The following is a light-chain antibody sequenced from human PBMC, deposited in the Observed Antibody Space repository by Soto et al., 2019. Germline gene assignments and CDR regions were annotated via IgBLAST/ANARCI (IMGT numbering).Light chain of an antibody. CDR3: LQAYHYPWT. Sequence: AIQMTQSPSSLSASVGDRVTITCRASQGIANDLGWYQHKPGKAPNLLIYASSILHSGVPSRFSGSGSGTESTLTIVGLQPEDFAAYYCLQAYHYPWTFGQGTKVEI. V-gene: IGKV1-6*01. CDR1: QGIAND. J-gene: IGKJ1*01. CDR2: ASS.